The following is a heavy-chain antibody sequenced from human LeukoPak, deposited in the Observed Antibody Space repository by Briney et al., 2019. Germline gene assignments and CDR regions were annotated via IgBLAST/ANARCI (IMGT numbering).Heavy chain of an antibody. CDR3: ARYGGRLHPLDF. J-gene: IGHJ4*02. CDR2: IYYSGST. D-gene: IGHD6-25*01. CDR1: GGSISSSSYY. Sequence: KASETLSLTCTVSGGSISSSSYYWGWIRQPPGKGLEWIGSIYYSGSTYYNPSLKSRVTISVDTSKNQFSLKLSSVTAADTAVYYCARYGGRLHPLDFWGQGTLVTVSS. V-gene: IGHV4-39*01.